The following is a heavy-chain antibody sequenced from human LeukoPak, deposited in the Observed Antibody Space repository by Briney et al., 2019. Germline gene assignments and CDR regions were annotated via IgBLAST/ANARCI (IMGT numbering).Heavy chain of an antibody. CDR1: GGSISSYY. V-gene: IGHV4-59*12. D-gene: IGHD3-22*01. J-gene: IGHJ3*02. CDR2: IYYSGST. Sequence: SETLSLTCTVSGGSISSYYWSWIRQPPGKGLEWIGYIYYSGSTNYNPSLKSRDTISVDTSKNQFSLKLNSVTAADTAVYYCARRTSDSSGNYYGAFDIWGQGTTVTVSS. CDR3: ARRTSDSSGNYYGAFDI.